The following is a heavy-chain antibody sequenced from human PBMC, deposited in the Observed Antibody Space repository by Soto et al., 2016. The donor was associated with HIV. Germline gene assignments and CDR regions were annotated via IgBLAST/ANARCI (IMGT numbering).Heavy chain of an antibody. D-gene: IGHD4-17*01. Sequence: QVQLQQWGAGLLKPSETLSLTCAVYGGSFSGYYWSWIRQPPGKGLEWIGEINQSASTNYNPSLKSRVTISVDTSKKQFSLKLNSVTAADTAMYYCARGGYGGPHYYYGMDVWGQGTLVTVSS. CDR2: INQSAST. V-gene: IGHV4-34*01. CDR1: GGSFSGYY. CDR3: ARGGYGGPHYYYGMDV. J-gene: IGHJ6*02.